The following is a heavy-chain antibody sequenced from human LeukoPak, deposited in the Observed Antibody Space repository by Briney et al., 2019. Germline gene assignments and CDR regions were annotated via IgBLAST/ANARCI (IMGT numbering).Heavy chain of an antibody. J-gene: IGHJ3*02. CDR2: ISAYNGNT. CDR3: ARGYYYDSSGYSDAFDI. CDR1: GYTFTSYG. V-gene: IGHV1-18*01. Sequence: ASVTVSCKASGYTFTSYGISWVRQAPGPGLEWMGWISAYNGNTNYAQKLQGRVTITTDTSTSTAYMELRSLRSDDTAVYYCARGYYYDSSGYSDAFDIWGQGTMVSVSS. D-gene: IGHD3-22*01.